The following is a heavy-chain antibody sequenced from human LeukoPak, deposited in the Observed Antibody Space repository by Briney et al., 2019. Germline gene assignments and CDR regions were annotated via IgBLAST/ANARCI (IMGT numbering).Heavy chain of an antibody. D-gene: IGHD5-12*01. CDR3: SRNENSGWGYFDY. Sequence: GGSLRLSCAASRFTFNSYAMSWVRQAPGKGLEWVSVIGGSNGITFYVGSVKGRFTISRDNSKDTLYLQMNSLRAEDTAVYYCSRNENSGWGYFDYWGQGTLVTVSS. CDR2: IGGSNGIT. V-gene: IGHV3-23*01. J-gene: IGHJ4*02. CDR1: RFTFNSYA.